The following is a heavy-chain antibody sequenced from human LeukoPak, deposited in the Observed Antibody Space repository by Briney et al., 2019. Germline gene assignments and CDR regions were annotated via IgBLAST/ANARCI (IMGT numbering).Heavy chain of an antibody. CDR2: IRYDGSER. J-gene: IGHJ4*02. D-gene: IGHD6-19*01. Sequence: GGSLRPSCAASGFTFSSYAMHWVRQAPGKGLEWVAVIRYDGSERYYADSVKGRFTISRDDSKNTLYLQMNALRTEDTAVYYCAKRGSAWDLDYWGQGTLVTVPS. CDR3: AKRGSAWDLDY. V-gene: IGHV3-30*02. CDR1: GFTFSSYA.